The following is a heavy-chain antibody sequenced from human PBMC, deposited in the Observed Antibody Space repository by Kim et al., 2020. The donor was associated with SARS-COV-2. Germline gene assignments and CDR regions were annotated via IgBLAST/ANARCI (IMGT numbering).Heavy chain of an antibody. V-gene: IGHV3-74*01. CDR1: GFSFSSYW. J-gene: IGHJ4*02. CDR3: VRSGGFPDD. CDR2: INSDESYA. Sequence: GGSLRLSCAASGFSFSSYWMHWVRQSPGKGLVWVSRINSDESYANYADSVKGRVTISRDKAKNTLYLQLNRLRPKDTAADYCVRSGGFPDDWAQVTLVT. D-gene: IGHD2-15*01.